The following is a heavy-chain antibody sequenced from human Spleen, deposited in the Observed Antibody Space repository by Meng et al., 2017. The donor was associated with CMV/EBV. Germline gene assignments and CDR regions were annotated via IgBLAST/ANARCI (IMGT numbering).Heavy chain of an antibody. V-gene: IGHV1-69*12. CDR1: GGTFSSYG. J-gene: IGHJ4*02. CDR3: ARSTSYYDFWSGPVDY. Sequence: HVPLGESGEEAKTPGSPVEDASKRYGGTFSSYGNSWVRQAPGQGLEWMGGIIPIFGTANYAQKFQGRVTITADESTSTAYMELSSLRSEDTAVYYCARSTSYYDFWSGPVDYWGQGTLVTVSS. CDR2: IIPIFGTA. D-gene: IGHD3-3*01.